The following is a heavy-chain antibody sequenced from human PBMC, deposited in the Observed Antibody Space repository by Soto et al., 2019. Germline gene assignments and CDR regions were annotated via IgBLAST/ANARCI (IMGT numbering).Heavy chain of an antibody. CDR1: GFTFRSFG. V-gene: IGHV3-30*18. CDR2: VSYDGNHK. J-gene: IGHJ6*04. Sequence: QVQLVESGGGVIQPGTSLSLSCGSSGFTFRSFGMYWVRQAPGKGLEWVAVVSYDGNHKYYADSVKGRFTVSRDNAKNMLYLQMNSLRGEDTAVYYCAKDVGQQLVLDYGMDAWVKGTTVTVSS. CDR3: AKDVGQQLVLDYGMDA. D-gene: IGHD6-13*01.